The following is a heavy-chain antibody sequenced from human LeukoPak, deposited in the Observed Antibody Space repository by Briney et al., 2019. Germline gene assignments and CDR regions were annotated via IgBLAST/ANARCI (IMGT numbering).Heavy chain of an antibody. D-gene: IGHD3-22*01. V-gene: IGHV4-59*08. CDR1: GGSISSYY. CDR3: ARLDYDSSGYYWWYFDY. J-gene: IGHJ4*02. CDR2: IYYSGST. Sequence: NPSETLSLTCTVSGGSISSYYWSWIRQPPGKGLEWIGYIYYSGSTNYNPSLKSRATISVDTSKNQFSLKLSSVTAADTAVYYCARLDYDSSGYYWWYFDYWGQGTLVTVSS.